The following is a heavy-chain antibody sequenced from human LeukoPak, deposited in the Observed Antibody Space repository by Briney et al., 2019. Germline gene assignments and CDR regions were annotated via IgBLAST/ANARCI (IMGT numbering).Heavy chain of an antibody. J-gene: IGHJ5*02. V-gene: IGHV3-11*01. Sequence: GGSLRLSCAAFGFSFSDYWMSWVRQAPGKGLEWVLYISSSGSTIYYADSVKGRFTISRDNAKNSLYLQMNSLRAEDTAVYYCARDRRVYCSSTSCYSHRFDPWGQGTLVTVSS. D-gene: IGHD2-2*01. CDR3: ARDRRVYCSSTSCYSHRFDP. CDR1: GFSFSDYW. CDR2: ISSSGSTI.